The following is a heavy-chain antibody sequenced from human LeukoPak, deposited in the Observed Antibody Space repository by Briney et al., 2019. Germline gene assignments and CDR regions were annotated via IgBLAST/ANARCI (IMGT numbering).Heavy chain of an antibody. V-gene: IGHV1-69*05. CDR3: ASTVTTYDAFDI. Sequence: GASVKVSFQASGGTFSSYAISWVRQAPGQGLEWMGRIIPIFGTANYAQKFQGRVTITTDESTSTAYMELSSLRSEDTAVYYCASTVTTYDAFDIWGQGTMVTVSS. J-gene: IGHJ3*02. CDR2: IIPIFGTA. D-gene: IGHD4-17*01. CDR1: GGTFSSYA.